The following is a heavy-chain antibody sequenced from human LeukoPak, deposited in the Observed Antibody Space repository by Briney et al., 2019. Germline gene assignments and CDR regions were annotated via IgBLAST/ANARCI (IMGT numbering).Heavy chain of an antibody. CDR2: ISSSSSYM. CDR1: GFTFSSYS. V-gene: IGHV3-21*01. CDR3: ARGGRYGSGIELDV. D-gene: IGHD3-10*01. Sequence: GGSLGLSCAASGFTFSSYSMNWVRQAPGKGLEWVSSISSSSSYMYYADSVKGRFTISRDNAKNSLYLQMNSLRAEDTAVYYCARGGRYGSGIELDVWGQGTTVTVSS. J-gene: IGHJ6*02.